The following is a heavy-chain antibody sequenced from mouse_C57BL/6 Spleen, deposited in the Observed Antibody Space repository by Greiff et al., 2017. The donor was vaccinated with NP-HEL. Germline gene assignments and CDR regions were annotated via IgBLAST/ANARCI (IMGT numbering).Heavy chain of an antibody. Sequence: EVKLVESGGGLVKPGGSLKLSCAASGFTFSDYGMHWVRQAPEKGLEWVAYISSGSSTIYYADTLKGRFTMSRDNARTTLFLQMTSLRSEDTAMYYCTTDYGSSYAMDYWGQGTSVTVSS. J-gene: IGHJ4*01. D-gene: IGHD1-1*01. CDR1: GFTFSDYG. CDR2: ISSGSSTI. CDR3: TTDYGSSYAMDY. V-gene: IGHV5-17*01.